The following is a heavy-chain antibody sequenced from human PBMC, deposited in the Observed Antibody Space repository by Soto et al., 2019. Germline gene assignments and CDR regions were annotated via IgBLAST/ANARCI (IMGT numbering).Heavy chain of an antibody. Sequence: QVQLQESGPGLVKPSQTLSLTCTVSGCSISSGGYYWSWIRQHPGKGLEWIVYIYYSGSTYYNPSLKSRVTISVDTSKNQFSLKLSSVTAADTAVYYCAREVLDCSSTSCWGVWFDPWGQGTLVTVSS. CDR2: IYYSGST. J-gene: IGHJ5*02. CDR3: AREVLDCSSTSCWGVWFDP. CDR1: GCSISSGGYY. D-gene: IGHD2-2*01. V-gene: IGHV4-31*03.